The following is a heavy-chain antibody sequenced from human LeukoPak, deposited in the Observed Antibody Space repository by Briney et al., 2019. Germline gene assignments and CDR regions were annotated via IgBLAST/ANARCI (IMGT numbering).Heavy chain of an antibody. CDR3: ARDSSGITGTNLDY. CDR2: IIPIFGIA. J-gene: IGHJ4*02. Sequence: ASVKVSCKASGGTFSSYAISWVRQAPGQGLEWMGRIIPIFGIANYAQKFQGRVTITADKSTSTACMELSSLRSEDTAVYYCARDSSGITGTNLDYWGQGTLVTVSS. CDR1: GGTFSSYA. V-gene: IGHV1-69*04. D-gene: IGHD1-20*01.